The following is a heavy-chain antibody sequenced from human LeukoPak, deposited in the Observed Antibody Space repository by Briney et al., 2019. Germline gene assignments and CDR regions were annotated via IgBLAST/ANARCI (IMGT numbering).Heavy chain of an antibody. CDR1: RYTFTSYW. V-gene: IGHV5-51*01. CDR3: ARVHGVIGIDRFDP. D-gene: IGHD2-21*01. CDR2: IYPGDSDT. Sequence: GESLKISCKGSRYTFTSYWIGWVRQMPGKGLESMGIIYPGDSDTRYSPSFQGQVTISADKSISTAYLQWSSLKASDTAMYYCARVHGVIGIDRFDPWGQGTLVTVSS. J-gene: IGHJ5*02.